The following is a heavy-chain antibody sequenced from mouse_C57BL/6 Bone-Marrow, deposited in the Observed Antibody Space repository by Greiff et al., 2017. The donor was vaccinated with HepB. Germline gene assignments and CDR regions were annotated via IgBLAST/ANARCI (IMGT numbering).Heavy chain of an antibody. CDR3: AREDYYGSSWAMDY. J-gene: IGHJ4*01. Sequence: EVKLQESGGGLVKPGGSLKLSCAASGFTFSSYAMSWVRQTPEKRLEWVATISDGGSYTYYPDNVKGRFTISRDNAKNNLYLQMSHLKSEDTAMYYCAREDYYGSSWAMDYWGQGTSVTVSS. D-gene: IGHD1-1*01. CDR2: ISDGGSYT. V-gene: IGHV5-4*01. CDR1: GFTFSSYA.